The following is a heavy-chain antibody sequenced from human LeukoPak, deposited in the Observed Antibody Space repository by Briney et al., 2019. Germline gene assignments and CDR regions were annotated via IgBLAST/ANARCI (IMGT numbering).Heavy chain of an antibody. CDR2: IYYSGST. D-gene: IGHD3-9*01. CDR1: GGSISSYY. J-gene: IGHJ5*02. V-gene: IGHV4-59*01. CDR3: ARAMVNYDILTGRSVWFDP. Sequence: KPSETLSLTCTVSGGSISSYYWSWIRQPPGKGLEWIGYIYYSGSTNYNPSLKSRVTISVDTSKNQFSLKLSSVTAADTVVSYCARAMVNYDILTGRSVWFDPWGQGTLVTVSS.